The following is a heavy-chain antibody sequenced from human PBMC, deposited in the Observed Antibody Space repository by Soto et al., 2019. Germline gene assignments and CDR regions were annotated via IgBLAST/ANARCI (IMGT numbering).Heavy chain of an antibody. CDR1: GYTFTSYG. J-gene: IGHJ4*02. CDR2: ISAHNGNT. Sequence: QVHLVQSGAEVKKPGASVKVSCKGSGYTFTSYGITWVRQAPGQGLEWMGWISAHNGNTDYAQKLQGRVTVTRDTXXXXXXXXLXXXXXXXXXXXYCARGRYGDYWGQGALVTVSS. D-gene: IGHD1-26*01. CDR3: ARGRYGDY. V-gene: IGHV1-18*01.